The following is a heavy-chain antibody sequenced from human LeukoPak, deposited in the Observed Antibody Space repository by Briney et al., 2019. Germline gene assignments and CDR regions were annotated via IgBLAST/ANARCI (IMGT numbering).Heavy chain of an antibody. D-gene: IGHD2-21*02. J-gene: IGHJ4*02. CDR3: ARDIVVVTAIQGRFDY. V-gene: IGHV1-2*02. Sequence: ASVNVACKASGYTFTGDYMHWGRQAPGQGLELMGWINPNSGGTNSEQKFQGRVTMTREASISTAYMELSRLRSDDTAVYYCARDIVVVTAIQGRFDYWGQGTLVTVSS. CDR2: INPNSGGT. CDR1: GYTFTGDY.